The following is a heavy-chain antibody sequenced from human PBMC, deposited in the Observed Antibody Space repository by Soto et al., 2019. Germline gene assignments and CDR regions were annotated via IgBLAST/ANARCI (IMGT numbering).Heavy chain of an antibody. Sequence: SETLSLTCAVYGGSFSGYYWSWIRQPPGKGLEWIGEINHSGSTNYNPSLKSRVTISVDTSKNQFSLKLSSVTAADTAVYYCARALVAQPVLGGYYYGMDVWGQGTTVTVSS. V-gene: IGHV4-34*01. CDR3: ARALVAQPVLGGYYYGMDV. D-gene: IGHD2-15*01. J-gene: IGHJ6*02. CDR2: INHSGST. CDR1: GGSFSGYY.